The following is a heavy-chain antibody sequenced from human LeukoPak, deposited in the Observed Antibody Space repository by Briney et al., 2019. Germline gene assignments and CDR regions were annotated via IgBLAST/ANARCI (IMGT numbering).Heavy chain of an antibody. D-gene: IGHD3-3*01. V-gene: IGHV4-61*02. CDR2: IYTSGST. CDR1: GGSISSGSYY. CDR3: AGARGYDFWSGPYNWFDP. J-gene: IGHJ5*02. Sequence: KPSETLSLTCTVSGGSISSGSYYWSWIRQPAGKGLEWIGRIYTSGSTNYNPSLKSRVTISVDTSKNQFSLKLSSVTAADTAVYYCAGARGYDFWSGPYNWFDPWGQGTLVTVSS.